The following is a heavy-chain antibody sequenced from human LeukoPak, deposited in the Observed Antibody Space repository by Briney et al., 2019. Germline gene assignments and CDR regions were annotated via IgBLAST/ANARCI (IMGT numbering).Heavy chain of an antibody. CDR3: AREHCSSSSCHLDY. J-gene: IGHJ4*02. Sequence: QSGGSLRHSCAASGFTFSSYWMSWVRQAPGKGLEWVANIKQDGSEKYYVNSVRGRFSISRDNAKNSLYLQMNSLRAEDTAVYYCAREHCSSSSCHLDYWGQGTLVTVSS. CDR1: GFTFSSYW. D-gene: IGHD2-2*01. CDR2: IKQDGSEK. V-gene: IGHV3-7*01.